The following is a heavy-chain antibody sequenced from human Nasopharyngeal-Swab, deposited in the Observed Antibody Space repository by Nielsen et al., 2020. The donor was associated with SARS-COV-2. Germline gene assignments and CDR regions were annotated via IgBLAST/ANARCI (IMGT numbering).Heavy chain of an antibody. D-gene: IGHD6-13*01. V-gene: IGHV4-59*01. Sequence: SQTLSPTCTVSGGSIGSYYWSWVRQSPGQGLEWIGYVYYTGNTKYNPSLKSRVTISVDRSKTQFSLRLTSVTAADTAVYYCARAPGTIAAAGTFYYYYMDVWGKGTTVTVSS. CDR2: VYYTGNT. CDR1: GGSIGSYY. CDR3: ARAPGTIAAAGTFYYYYMDV. J-gene: IGHJ6*03.